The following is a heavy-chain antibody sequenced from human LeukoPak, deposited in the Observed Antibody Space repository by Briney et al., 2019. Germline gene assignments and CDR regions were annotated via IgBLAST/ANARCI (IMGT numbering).Heavy chain of an antibody. CDR3: ARAGELGVGATTEDYYGMDV. Sequence: ASVKVSCKASGYTFTSYDINWVRQATGQGLEWMGWMNPNSGNTGYAQKFQGRVTMTTDTSTSTAYMELRSLRSDDTAVYYCARAGELGVGATTEDYYGMDVWGQGTTVTVSS. V-gene: IGHV1-8*01. CDR2: MNPNSGNT. J-gene: IGHJ6*02. CDR1: GYTFTSYD. D-gene: IGHD1-26*01.